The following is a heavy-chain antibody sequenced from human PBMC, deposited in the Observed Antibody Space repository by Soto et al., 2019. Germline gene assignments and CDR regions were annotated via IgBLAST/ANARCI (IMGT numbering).Heavy chain of an antibody. J-gene: IGHJ4*02. D-gene: IGHD6-25*01. V-gene: IGHV4-39*02. Sequence: PSETLSLTCTVSGGSISSSSYYWGWIRQPPGKGLEWIGSIYYSGSTYYNPSLKSRVTISVDTSKNQFSLKLSSVTAADTAVYYCARDLATAATGRFDYWGQGTLVTVSS. CDR1: GGSISSSSYY. CDR3: ARDLATAATGRFDY. CDR2: IYYSGST.